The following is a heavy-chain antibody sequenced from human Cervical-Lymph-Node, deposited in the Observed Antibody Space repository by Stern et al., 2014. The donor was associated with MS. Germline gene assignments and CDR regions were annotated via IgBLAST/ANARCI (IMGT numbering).Heavy chain of an antibody. V-gene: IGHV1-8*01. CDR3: TKAWDS. CDR1: GYTFTSDD. J-gene: IGHJ5*01. Sequence: VQLVESGAEVRKPGASVKVSCEASGYTFTSDDINWVRQAPGQGLECLGLMDPDSVDTGFAQNFQARVTMTRDTSITTAFMELSNLRSDDTAVYYCTKAWDSWGPGTLIIVSS. CDR2: MDPDSVDT.